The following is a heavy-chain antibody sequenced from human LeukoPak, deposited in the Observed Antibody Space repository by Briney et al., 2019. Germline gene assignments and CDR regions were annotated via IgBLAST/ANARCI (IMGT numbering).Heavy chain of an antibody. J-gene: IGHJ4*02. CDR2: IYTSGST. V-gene: IGHV4-61*02. D-gene: IGHD6-13*01. CDR3: ARQVIAAADNYYFDY. CDR1: GGSISSGSYY. Sequence: SETLSLTCTVSGGSISSGSYYWSWIRQPAGKGLEWIGRIYTSGSTNYNPSLKSRVTISVDTSKNQFSLKLSSVTAADTAVYYCARQVIAAADNYYFDYWGQGTLVTVSS.